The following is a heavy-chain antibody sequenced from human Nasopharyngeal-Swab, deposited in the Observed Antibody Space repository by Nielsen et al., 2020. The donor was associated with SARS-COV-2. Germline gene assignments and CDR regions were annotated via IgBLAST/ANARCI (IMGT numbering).Heavy chain of an antibody. V-gene: IGHV4-59*13. CDR3: ARSLSMVRGVAYYFDF. D-gene: IGHD3-10*01. CDR2: FSYSGSA. J-gene: IGHJ4*02. Sequence: SETLSLTCTVSGDSIDGYSWTWIRRPPGKGLEWIAYFSYSGSANYNPSLMGRVTISVDTSKNQVSLKLTSVTAADTAVYYCARSLSMVRGVAYYFDFWGQGTLVTVSS. CDR1: GDSIDGYS.